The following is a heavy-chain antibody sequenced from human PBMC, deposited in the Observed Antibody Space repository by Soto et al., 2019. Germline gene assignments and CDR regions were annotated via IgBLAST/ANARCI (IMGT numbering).Heavy chain of an antibody. V-gene: IGHV4-34*01. Sequence: SETLSLTCAVYGGSFSGYYWSWIRQPPGKGLEWIGEINHSGSTNYNPSLKSRVTISVDTSKNQFFLKLSSVTAADTAVYYCARGLVPTVRAPGQYYYMDVWGKGTTVTVSS. CDR3: ARGLVPTVRAPGQYYYMDV. CDR1: GGSFSGYY. D-gene: IGHD3-10*01. J-gene: IGHJ6*03. CDR2: INHSGST.